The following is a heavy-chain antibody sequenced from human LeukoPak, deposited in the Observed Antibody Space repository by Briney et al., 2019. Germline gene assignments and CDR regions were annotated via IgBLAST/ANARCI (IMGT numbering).Heavy chain of an antibody. CDR2: IGGST. V-gene: IGHV1-46*01. CDR1: GYTFSNYY. J-gene: IGHJ5*02. Sequence: ASVKVSCKASGYTFSNYYIHWVRQAPRQGLEWMGIIGGSTNYAQKFQGRVTMTRDTSITTAYMELSSLRSDDTAVYFCARDLAYGDPPSGFDPWGQGTLVTVSS. D-gene: IGHD4-17*01. CDR3: ARDLAYGDPPSGFDP.